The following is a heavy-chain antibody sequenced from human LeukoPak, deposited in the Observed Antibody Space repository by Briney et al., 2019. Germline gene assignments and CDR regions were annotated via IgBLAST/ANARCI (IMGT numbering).Heavy chain of an antibody. CDR3: ARIRPRAAADY. J-gene: IGHJ4*02. Sequence: GGSLRLSCAASGFTFDDYGMSWVRQAPGKGLEWVSVIYSGGSTYYADSVKGRFTISRDNSKNTLYLQMNSLRAEDTAVYYCARIRPRAAADYWGQGTLVTVSS. CDR2: IYSGGST. D-gene: IGHD6-13*01. CDR1: GFTFDDYG. V-gene: IGHV3-53*01.